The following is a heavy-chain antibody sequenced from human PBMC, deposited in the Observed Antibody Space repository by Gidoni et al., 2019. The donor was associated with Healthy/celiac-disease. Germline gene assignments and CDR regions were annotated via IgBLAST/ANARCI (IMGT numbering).Heavy chain of an antibody. D-gene: IGHD6-6*01. V-gene: IGHV3-48*03. CDR2: ISGSGTTI. CDR1: GCPFINYA. CDR3: ARQTWEQVVEVLYYYYYMDV. Sequence: EVQLVESGGGLVQPGGSLRPSCPAPGCPFINYAMSWVRQAPGKGLEWVSYISGSGTTIYYAESVKGRFTISRDNAKNSLYLQMNSLRAEDTAVYYCARQTWEQVVEVLYYYYYMDVWGKGTTVTVSS. J-gene: IGHJ6*03.